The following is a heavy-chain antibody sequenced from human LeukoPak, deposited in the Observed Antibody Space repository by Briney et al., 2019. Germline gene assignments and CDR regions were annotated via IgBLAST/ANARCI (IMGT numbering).Heavy chain of an antibody. Sequence: ASVKVSCKASGGTFSSYAISWVRQAPGQGLEWMGRIIPILGIANYAQKFQDRVTITADKSTSTAYMELSSLRSEDTAVYYCASSFGDYGSGAHWGQGTLVTVSS. J-gene: IGHJ4*02. CDR2: IIPILGIA. CDR3: ASSFGDYGSGAH. V-gene: IGHV1-69*04. CDR1: GGTFSSYA. D-gene: IGHD3-10*01.